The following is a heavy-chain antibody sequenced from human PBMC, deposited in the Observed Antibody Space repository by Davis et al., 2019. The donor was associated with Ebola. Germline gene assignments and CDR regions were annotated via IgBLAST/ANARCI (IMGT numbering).Heavy chain of an antibody. D-gene: IGHD4-17*01. CDR2: ISVDKGNT. J-gene: IGHJ4*02. CDR1: GYTFTDYN. V-gene: IGHV1-18*04. CDR3: ARGGMTTVTPFDY. Sequence: ASVKVSCKASGYTFTDYNIHWVRQAPGQGLEWMGWISVDKGNTRYTQNLQGRVTMTTDTSTSTAYMELRSLKSDDTAVYYCARGGMTTVTPFDYWGQGTLVTVSS.